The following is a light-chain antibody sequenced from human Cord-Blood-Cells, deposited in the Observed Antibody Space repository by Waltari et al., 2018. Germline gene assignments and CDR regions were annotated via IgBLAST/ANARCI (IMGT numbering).Light chain of an antibody. CDR1: RRYVGGYNH. V-gene: IGLV2-14*03. J-gene: IGLJ3*02. CDR2: DVS. Sequence: QSALTQPASVSGSPGKSITISCTGTRRYVGGYNHVPWYQQHPGNAPKLMIYDVSNRPSGVSNRFSGSKSGNTASLTISELQAEDEADYYCSSYTSSSTWVFGGGTKLTVL. CDR3: SSYTSSSTWV.